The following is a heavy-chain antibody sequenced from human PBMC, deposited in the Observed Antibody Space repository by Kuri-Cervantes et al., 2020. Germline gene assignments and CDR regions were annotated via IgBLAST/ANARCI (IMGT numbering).Heavy chain of an antibody. CDR3: ARLQHSGLHGAGSSDI. J-gene: IGHJ3*02. Sequence: GSLRLSCAVYGGSFSGYYWSWIRQPPDKGLEWIGEINHSGSTNYNPSLKSRVTISVDTSKNQFSLKLSSVTAADTAVYYCARLQHSGLHGAGSSDIWGQGTMVTVSS. D-gene: IGHD5-12*01. CDR2: INHSGST. CDR1: GGSFSGYY. V-gene: IGHV4-34*01.